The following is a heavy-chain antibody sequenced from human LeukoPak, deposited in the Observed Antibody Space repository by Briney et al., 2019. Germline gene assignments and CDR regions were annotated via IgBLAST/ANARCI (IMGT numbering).Heavy chain of an antibody. D-gene: IGHD3-10*01. J-gene: IGHJ5*02. CDR1: GGSISSSSYY. CDR3: ATLPQVTLVRGVMSWFDP. CDR2: IYYTGST. V-gene: IGHV4-39*01. Sequence: PSETLSLTCAVSGGSISSSSYYWGWIRQPPGRGLEWLGSIYYTGSTYYNPSLKSRVTISVDTSKNQCSLKLTSVTAADTAVYYCATLPQVTLVRGVMSWFDPWGQGTLVTVSS.